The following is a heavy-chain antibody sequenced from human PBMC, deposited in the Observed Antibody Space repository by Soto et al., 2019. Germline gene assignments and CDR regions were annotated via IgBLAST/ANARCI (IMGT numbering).Heavy chain of an antibody. J-gene: IGHJ6*02. Sequence: ASETLSLTCAVYGGSISSNKWWSWVRQPPGKGLEWIGEIYHSGSTNYNPSLKSRVTISLDKSKNQFSLKPTSVTAADSAVYYCARDDHIVVVPTSLGAMDVWGQGTTVTVYS. D-gene: IGHD2-2*01. CDR2: IYHSGST. CDR1: GGSISSNKW. V-gene: IGHV4-4*02. CDR3: ARDDHIVVVPTSLGAMDV.